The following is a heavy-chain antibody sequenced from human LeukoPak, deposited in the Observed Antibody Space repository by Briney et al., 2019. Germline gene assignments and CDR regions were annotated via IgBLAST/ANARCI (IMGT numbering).Heavy chain of an antibody. Sequence: GRSLRLSCAASGFTFSSYAMHWVRQAPGKGLEWVAVTSSDLNVKLYADSVKGRFTISRDNSRSTLYLQMNSLRPEDTAIYYCAREGYYGSGSPPSLYFDYWGQGTLVTISS. CDR1: GFTFSSYA. J-gene: IGHJ4*02. D-gene: IGHD3-10*01. V-gene: IGHV3-30-3*01. CDR2: TSSDLNVK. CDR3: AREGYYGSGSPPSLYFDY.